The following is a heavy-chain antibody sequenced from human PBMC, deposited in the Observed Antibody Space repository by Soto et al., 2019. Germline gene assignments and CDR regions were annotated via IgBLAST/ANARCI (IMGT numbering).Heavy chain of an antibody. CDR3: SRSLNS. CDR2: INQDGSEK. V-gene: IGHV3-7*01. J-gene: IGHJ1*01. Sequence: LILYCAASGFTFRTYWMCWVRQTPGKGLEWVANINQDGSEKNYVDSVKGRFTISRDNAKNSLYLQMSSLTAEDSALYYCSRSLNSWGQGTLVTVSS. CDR1: GFTFRTYW.